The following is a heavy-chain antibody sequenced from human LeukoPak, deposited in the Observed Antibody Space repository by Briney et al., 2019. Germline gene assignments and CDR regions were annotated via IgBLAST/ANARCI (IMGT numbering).Heavy chain of an antibody. CDR3: ARLAIAVAGSGAYYYGMDV. V-gene: IGHV4-59*08. Sequence: SETLSLTCTVSGGAISSYYWSWMRQPPGKGLEWIGYIYYSGTTNYNPSLKSRVNISVDTSKNQFSLKLSSVTAADTAVYYCARLAIAVAGSGAYYYGMDVWGQGTTVTVSS. CDR2: IYYSGTT. J-gene: IGHJ6*02. D-gene: IGHD6-19*01. CDR1: GGAISSYY.